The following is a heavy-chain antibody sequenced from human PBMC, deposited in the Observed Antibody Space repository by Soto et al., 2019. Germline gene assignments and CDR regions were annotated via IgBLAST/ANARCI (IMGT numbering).Heavy chain of an antibody. CDR2: ISYSGST. V-gene: IGHV4-59*11. CDR3: ARADPDASVGY. D-gene: IGHD3-16*01. CDR1: GGSMSSHY. Sequence: SETLSLTCTVSGGSMSSHYWTWLRQPPGKGLEWIGYISYSGSTYYNPSLKSRVTISADTSRNQFSLKLSSVIAADTAVYYCARADPDASVGYWGQGTLVTAPQ. J-gene: IGHJ4*02.